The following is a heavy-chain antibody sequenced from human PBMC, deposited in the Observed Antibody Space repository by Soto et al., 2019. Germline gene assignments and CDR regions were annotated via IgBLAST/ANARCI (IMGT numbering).Heavy chain of an antibody. Sequence: PGGSLRVSCAASGFTFSTYAMHWVRQAPGKGLEWVAVISYDGSNKYYADSVKGRFTISRDNSKNTLYLQMNSLRAEDTAVYYCARVWSYFDCWGQGTLVTVSS. CDR3: ARVWSYFDC. V-gene: IGHV3-30-3*01. D-gene: IGHD3-3*01. CDR1: GFTFSTYA. CDR2: ISYDGSNK. J-gene: IGHJ4*01.